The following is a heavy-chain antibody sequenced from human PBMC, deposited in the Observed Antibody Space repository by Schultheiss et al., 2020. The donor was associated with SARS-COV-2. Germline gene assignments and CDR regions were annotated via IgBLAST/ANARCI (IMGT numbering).Heavy chain of an antibody. D-gene: IGHD3-10*01. CDR1: GGSFSGYY. CDR2: IYSSGST. J-gene: IGHJ5*02. Sequence: SETLSLTCAVYGGSFSGYYWSWIRQPPGKGLEWIGYIYSSGSTNYNPSLKSRVTISVDTSKNQFSLKLSSVTAADTAVYYCARGGRITMVRGVFNWFDPWGQGTLVTVSS. V-gene: IGHV4-34*01. CDR3: ARGGRITMVRGVFNWFDP.